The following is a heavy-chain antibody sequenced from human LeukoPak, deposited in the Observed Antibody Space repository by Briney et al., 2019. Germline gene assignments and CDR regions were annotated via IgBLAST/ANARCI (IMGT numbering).Heavy chain of an antibody. J-gene: IGHJ4*02. Sequence: ASVKVSCKASGYTFTGYYMHWVRQAPGQGFEWMGWINPNSGGTNYAQKFQGRVTMTRDTSISTAYMELSRLRSDDTAVYYCARAGDMYYYGSGSYPNYFDYWGQGTLVTVSS. CDR1: GYTFTGYY. V-gene: IGHV1-2*02. CDR3: ARAGDMYYYGSGSYPNYFDY. CDR2: INPNSGGT. D-gene: IGHD3-10*01.